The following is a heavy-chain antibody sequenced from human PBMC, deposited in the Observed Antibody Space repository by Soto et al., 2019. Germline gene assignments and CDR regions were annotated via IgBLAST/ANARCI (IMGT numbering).Heavy chain of an antibody. D-gene: IGHD5-18*01. CDR1: GFTFSSYG. V-gene: IGHV3-33*01. CDR3: ARDLDTARVMDV. Sequence: PGGSLRLSCAASGFTFSSYGMHWVRQAPGKGLEWVAVIWYDGSNKYYADSVKGRFTISRDNSKNTLYLQMNSLRAEDTAVYYCARDLDTARVMDVWGQGTTVTVSS. J-gene: IGHJ6*02. CDR2: IWYDGSNK.